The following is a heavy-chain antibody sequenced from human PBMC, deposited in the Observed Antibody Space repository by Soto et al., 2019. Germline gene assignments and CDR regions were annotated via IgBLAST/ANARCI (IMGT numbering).Heavy chain of an antibody. CDR2: FDPEDGET. D-gene: IGHD3-10*01. V-gene: IGHV1-24*01. CDR1: GYTLTELS. J-gene: IGHJ3*02. CDR3: ATAGEMAKINDAVDI. Sequence: EASVKVSCKVSGYTLTELSMHWVRQAPGKGLEWMGGFDPEDGETIYAQKFQGRVTMTEDTSTDTAYMELSSLRSEDTAVYYCATAGEMAKINDAVDIWGQGTMVTV.